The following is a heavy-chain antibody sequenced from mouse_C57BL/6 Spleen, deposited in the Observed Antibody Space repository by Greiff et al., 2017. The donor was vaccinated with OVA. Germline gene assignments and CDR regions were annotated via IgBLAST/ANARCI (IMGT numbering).Heavy chain of an antibody. CDR1: GYSFTGYF. V-gene: IGHV1-20*01. CDR2: INPYNGDT. CDR3: ARGGGSSSAWFAY. J-gene: IGHJ3*01. Sequence: VQLQQSGPELVKPGDSVTISCKASGYSFTGYFMNWVMQSHGKSLEWIGRINPYNGDTFYNQKFKGQATLTVAKSSSTAHMELRSLTSEDSAVYYCARGGGSSSAWFAYWGQGTLVTVSA. D-gene: IGHD1-1*01.